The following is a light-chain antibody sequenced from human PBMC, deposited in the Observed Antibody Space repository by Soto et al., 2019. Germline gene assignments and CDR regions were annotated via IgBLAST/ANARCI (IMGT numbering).Light chain of an antibody. V-gene: IGKV3-20*01. J-gene: IGKJ4*02. CDR3: QQYGSSPK. CDR2: GAS. Sequence: EIVLTQSPGTLSLSPGERATLSCRASQSVSSSYLAWYQQKPGQAPRLLIYGASSRATGITDRFSGSGSGTDFTITISRLEPEDFAVYYCQQYGSSPKFGGGTKVEIK. CDR1: QSVSSSY.